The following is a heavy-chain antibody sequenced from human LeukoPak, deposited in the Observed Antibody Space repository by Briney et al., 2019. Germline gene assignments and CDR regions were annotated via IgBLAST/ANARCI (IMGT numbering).Heavy chain of an antibody. CDR2: INAYNGNT. CDR1: GYTFTSYG. J-gene: IGHJ5*02. CDR3: ARDIAAKLGNWFDP. Sequence: ASVQVSCKASGYTFTSYGISWVRQAPGQGLEWMGWINAYNGNTNYAQKLQGRVIMTTDTSTSTAYMELRSLRSDDTAVYYCARDIAAKLGNWFDPWGQGTLVTVSS. V-gene: IGHV1-18*04. D-gene: IGHD6-13*01.